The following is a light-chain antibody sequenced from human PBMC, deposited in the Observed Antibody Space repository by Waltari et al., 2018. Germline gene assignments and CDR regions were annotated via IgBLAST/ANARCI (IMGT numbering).Light chain of an antibody. J-gene: IGKJ1*01. V-gene: IGKV4-1*01. CDR1: QSILYNSNDKNY. CDR2: CAS. Sequence: VMTQSPDSLAVSPGERATINCKSGQSILYNSNDKNYLAWYQQKPGQPPKLLIYCASTQAPGVLHRFSGLGAGTDFALIILSLQADDMALYLCQQYYRRRSFGPGTRVEVK. CDR3: QQYYRRRS.